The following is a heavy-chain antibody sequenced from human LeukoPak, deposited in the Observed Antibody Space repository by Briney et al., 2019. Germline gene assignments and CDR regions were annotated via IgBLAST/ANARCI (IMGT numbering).Heavy chain of an antibody. CDR3: ARLDSGDHGNIPH. Sequence: SETLSLTCTVSGGSLSPYYWTWIRQPPGRGLEWIGYIYHTGTTRYNPSLNSRVTISVETSKNQFSLRLNSVTAADTAIYYCARLDSGDHGNIPHWGQGTLVTVSS. J-gene: IGHJ1*01. D-gene: IGHD1-26*01. CDR1: GGSLSPYY. V-gene: IGHV4-59*08. CDR2: IYHTGTT.